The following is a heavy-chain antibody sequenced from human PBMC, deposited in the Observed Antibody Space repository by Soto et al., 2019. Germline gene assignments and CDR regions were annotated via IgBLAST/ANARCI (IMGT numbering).Heavy chain of an antibody. D-gene: IGHD3-10*01. V-gene: IGHV4-31*03. CDR2: IYYSGST. J-gene: IGHJ4*02. Sequence: SETLSHTCTFSGGSIISGGYYWSWIRQHPGKGLEWIGYIYYSGSTYYNPSLKSRVTISVDTSKNQFSLKLSSVTAADTAVYYCARAPDYYGSGSYYFDYWGQGTLVTVS. CDR1: GGSIISGGYY. CDR3: ARAPDYYGSGSYYFDY.